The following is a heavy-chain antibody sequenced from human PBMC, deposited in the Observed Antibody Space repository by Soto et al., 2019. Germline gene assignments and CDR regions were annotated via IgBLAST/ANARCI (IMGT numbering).Heavy chain of an antibody. D-gene: IGHD1-26*01. Sequence: GGSLRLSCAASGFTFSSYGMHWVRQAPGKGLEWVAVISYDGSNKYYADSVKGRFTISRDNSKNTLYLQMNSLRAEDTAVYYCAKDALRRGARGYFDYWGQGTLVTVSS. CDR2: ISYDGSNK. CDR1: GFTFSSYG. CDR3: AKDALRRGARGYFDY. J-gene: IGHJ4*02. V-gene: IGHV3-30*18.